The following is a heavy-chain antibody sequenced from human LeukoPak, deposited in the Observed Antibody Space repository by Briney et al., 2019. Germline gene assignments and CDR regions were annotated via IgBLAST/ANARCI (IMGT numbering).Heavy chain of an antibody. Sequence: SETLSLTCAVYGGSFSGYYWSWIRRPPGKGLEWIGEINHSGSTNYNPSLKGRVTISVDTSKNQFSLKLSSVTAADTAVYYCASRGRAGGLDYWGQGTLVTVSP. CDR1: GGSFSGYY. V-gene: IGHV4-34*01. J-gene: IGHJ4*02. CDR2: INHSGST. CDR3: ASRGRAGGLDY. D-gene: IGHD3-10*01.